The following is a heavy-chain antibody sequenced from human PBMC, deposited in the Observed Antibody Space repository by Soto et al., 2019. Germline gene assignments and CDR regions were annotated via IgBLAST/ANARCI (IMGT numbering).Heavy chain of an antibody. D-gene: IGHD3-3*01. CDR1: GYTFTNYG. CDR3: ARVDVLRFFEWLI. Sequence: ASVKVSCKASGYTFTNYGISWVRQAPGQELEWMGWISAYNGNTNYAQNLQGRVTMTTDTSTSTAYMELRSLRSDDTAVYYCARVDVLRFFEWLIWGQGTLVTVSS. J-gene: IGHJ4*02. V-gene: IGHV1-18*04. CDR2: ISAYNGNT.